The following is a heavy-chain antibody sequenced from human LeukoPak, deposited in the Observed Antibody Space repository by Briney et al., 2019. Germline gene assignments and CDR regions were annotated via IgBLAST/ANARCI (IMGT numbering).Heavy chain of an antibody. CDR2: ISGSGGST. V-gene: IGHV3-23*01. J-gene: IGHJ6*02. CDR1: GFTFSSYW. Sequence: LGGSLRLSCAASGFTFSSYWMSWVRQAPGKGLEWVSAISGSGGSTYYADSVKGRFTISRDNSKNTLYLQMNSLRAEDTAVYYCAKDGVVVPAAIPLSLYGMDVWGQGTTVTVSS. CDR3: AKDGVVVPAAIPLSLYGMDV. D-gene: IGHD2-2*02.